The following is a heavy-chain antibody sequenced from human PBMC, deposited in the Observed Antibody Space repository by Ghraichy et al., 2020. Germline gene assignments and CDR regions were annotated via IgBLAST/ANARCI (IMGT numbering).Heavy chain of an antibody. CDR1: GGSISSYY. CDR2: IYYSGST. Sequence: SETLSLTCTVSGGSISSYYWSWIRQPPGKGLEWIGYIYYSGSTNYNPSLKSRVTISVDTSKNQFSLKLSSVTAADTAVYYCARGPYYYYGMDVWGQGTTVTVSS. V-gene: IGHV4-59*01. CDR3: ARGPYYYYGMDV. J-gene: IGHJ6*02.